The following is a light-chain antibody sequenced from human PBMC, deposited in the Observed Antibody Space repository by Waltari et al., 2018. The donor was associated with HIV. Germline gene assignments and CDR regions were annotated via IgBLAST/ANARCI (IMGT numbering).Light chain of an antibody. CDR3: SSYTSSNTVV. CDR1: SSDVGGYKY. V-gene: IGLV2-14*01. J-gene: IGLJ2*01. Sequence: QSALTQPAAVSGSPGQSITISCTGTSSDVGGYKYVSWYQQHPGKAPKLMIYEVSNRPSGVSNRFSGSKSGNTASLTISGLQAEDEADYYCSSYTSSNTVVFGGGTSLTVL. CDR2: EVS.